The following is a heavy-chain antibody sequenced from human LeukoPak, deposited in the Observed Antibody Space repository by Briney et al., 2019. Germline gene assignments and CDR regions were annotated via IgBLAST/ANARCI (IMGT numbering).Heavy chain of an antibody. CDR3: ARGDIAVAGSYYYMDA. J-gene: IGHJ6*03. CDR2: IIPIFGTA. Sequence: ASVKVSCKASGGTFSSYAISWVRQAPGQGLEWMGGIIPIFGTANYAQKFQGRVTITADKSTSTAYMELSSLRSEDTAVYYCARGDIAVAGSYYYMDAWGKGTTVTVSS. D-gene: IGHD6-19*01. V-gene: IGHV1-69*06. CDR1: GGTFSSYA.